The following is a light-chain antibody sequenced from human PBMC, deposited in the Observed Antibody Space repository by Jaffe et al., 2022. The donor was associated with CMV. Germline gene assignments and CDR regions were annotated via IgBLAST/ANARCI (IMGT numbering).Light chain of an antibody. CDR1: SSNIGLNYD. V-gene: IGLV1-40*01. CDR3: QSYDSSLSGSEV. Sequence: HSVLTQPPSVSGAPGQTVTISCTGTSSNIGLNYDVHWYQQLPGKAPQVLIYGYSHRPSGVPDRFSGSKSGTSASLAITGLQAEDEADYYCQSYDSSLSGSEVFGGGTKLTVL. CDR2: GYS. J-gene: IGLJ3*02.